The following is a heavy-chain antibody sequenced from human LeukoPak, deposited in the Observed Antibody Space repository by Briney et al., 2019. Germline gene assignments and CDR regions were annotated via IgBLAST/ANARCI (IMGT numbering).Heavy chain of an antibody. D-gene: IGHD2-15*01. CDR3: AVAASSAYYYYYMDV. CDR1: GYTFTSYD. V-gene: IGHV1-8*01. Sequence: GASVKVSCKASGYTFTSYDINWVRQATGQGLEWMGWMNPNSGNTGYAQKFQGRVTMTRNTSISTAYMELSSLRSEDTAVYYCAVAASSAYYYYYMDVWGKGTTVTISS. J-gene: IGHJ6*03. CDR2: MNPNSGNT.